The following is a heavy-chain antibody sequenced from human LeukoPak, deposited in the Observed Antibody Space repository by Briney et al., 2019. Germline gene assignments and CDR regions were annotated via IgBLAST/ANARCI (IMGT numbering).Heavy chain of an antibody. CDR3: ARGPGGAARYYYFDY. J-gene: IGHJ4*02. D-gene: IGHD6-6*01. CDR1: GGSFSGYY. V-gene: IGHV4-34*01. CDR2: TNHSGST. Sequence: SETLSLTCAVYGGSFSGYYWSWIRQPPGKGLEWIGETNHSGSTNYNPSLKSRVTISVDTSKNQFSLKLSSVTAADTAVYYCARGPGGAARYYYFDYWGQGTLVTVSS.